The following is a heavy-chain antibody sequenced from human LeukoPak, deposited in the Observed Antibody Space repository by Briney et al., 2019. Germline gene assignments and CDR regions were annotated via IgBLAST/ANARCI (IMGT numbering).Heavy chain of an antibody. CDR2: IYYSGST. D-gene: IGHD4-17*01. CDR1: GGSISSGGYY. J-gene: IGHJ4*02. CDR3: ARGGPKWIYGDYPYFDS. Sequence: PSETLSLTCTASGGSISSGGYYWSWVRQHPGKGLEWIGYIYYSGSTYYNPSLKSRVTISVDTSKNQFSLKLSSVTAADTAVYYCARGGPKWIYGDYPYFDSWGQGTLVTVSS. V-gene: IGHV4-31*03.